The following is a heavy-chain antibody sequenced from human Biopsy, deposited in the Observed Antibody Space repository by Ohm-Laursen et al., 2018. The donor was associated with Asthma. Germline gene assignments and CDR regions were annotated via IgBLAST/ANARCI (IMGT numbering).Heavy chain of an antibody. J-gene: IGHJ6*02. V-gene: IGHV3-30*04. CDR1: GFTFDNYT. Sequence: SLRLSCAASGFTFDNYTMHWVRQAPGKGLEWVTIISYDGRNTYYADSVEGRFTTSRDNSKNTLFLQMSSLRPEDTAVYYCARGGLHYYEYYGMDVWGQGTTVTVSS. CDR3: ARGGLHYYEYYGMDV. CDR2: ISYDGRNT. D-gene: IGHD2-21*02.